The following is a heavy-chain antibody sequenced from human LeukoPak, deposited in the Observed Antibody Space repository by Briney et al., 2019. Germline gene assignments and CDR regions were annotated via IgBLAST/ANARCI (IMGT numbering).Heavy chain of an antibody. CDR2: IYYSGST. Sequence: SETLSLTCTVSGGSISSYYWSWIRQPPGKGLEWIGYIYYSGSTNYNPSLKSRVTISVDTSKNQFSLKLSSVTAADTAVYYCARDPTLHCSGGSCYSGFDYWGQGTLVTVSS. CDR3: ARDPTLHCSGGSCYSGFDY. J-gene: IGHJ4*02. V-gene: IGHV4-59*01. D-gene: IGHD2-15*01. CDR1: GGSISSYY.